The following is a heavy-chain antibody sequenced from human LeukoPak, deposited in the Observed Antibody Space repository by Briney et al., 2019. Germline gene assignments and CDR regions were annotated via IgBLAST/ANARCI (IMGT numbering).Heavy chain of an antibody. CDR3: ARRAGAYSHPYDY. Sequence: GGSLRLSCAASRFTFSSYSMNWVRQAPGKGLEWVSSISSSSSYVYYADSVKGRFTISRDNAKNSLYLQMNSLRAEDTAVYYCARRAGAYSHPYDYWGQGTLVTVSS. CDR1: RFTFSSYS. V-gene: IGHV3-21*04. J-gene: IGHJ4*02. CDR2: ISSSSSYV. D-gene: IGHD4/OR15-4a*01.